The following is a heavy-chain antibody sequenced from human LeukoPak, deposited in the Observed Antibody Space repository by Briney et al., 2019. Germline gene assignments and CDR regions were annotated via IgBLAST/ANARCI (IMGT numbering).Heavy chain of an antibody. J-gene: IGHJ6*03. Sequence: ASVKVSCKASGGTFSSYAISWVRQAPGQGLEWMGGIIPIFGTANYAQKFQGRVTITADKSTSTAYMELSSLRSEDTAVYYCARGKDIVVVPAARRRCYYYMDVRGKGTTVTVSS. CDR3: ARGKDIVVVPAARRRCYYYMDV. V-gene: IGHV1-69*06. CDR1: GGTFSSYA. D-gene: IGHD2-2*01. CDR2: IIPIFGTA.